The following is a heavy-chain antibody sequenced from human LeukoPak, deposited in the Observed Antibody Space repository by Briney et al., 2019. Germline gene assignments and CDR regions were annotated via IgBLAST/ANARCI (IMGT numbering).Heavy chain of an antibody. Sequence: PGGSLRLSCAASGFTFTTNAMSGVRQAPGKGLEWVSAISGRTGATYYADSEKGRFTISRDNSKSTLYLQMDSLRAEDTTVYYCAKCGNSGCHLIDYWGQGTLVTVSS. J-gene: IGHJ4*02. CDR2: ISGRTGAT. CDR3: AKCGNSGCHLIDY. D-gene: IGHD5-12*01. CDR1: GFTFTTNA. V-gene: IGHV3-23*01.